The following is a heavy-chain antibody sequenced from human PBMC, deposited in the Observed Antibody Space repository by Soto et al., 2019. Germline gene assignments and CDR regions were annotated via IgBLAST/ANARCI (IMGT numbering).Heavy chain of an antibody. D-gene: IGHD1-26*01. J-gene: IGHJ3*02. CDR1: GYTFTGYY. Sequence: ASVKVSCKASGYTFTGYYMHWVRQAPGQGLEWMGWINPNSGGTNYAQKFQGWVTMTRDTSISTAYMELSRLRSDDTAVYYWASGSNSGSYAFDIWGQGTMVTVSS. V-gene: IGHV1-2*04. CDR2: INPNSGGT. CDR3: ASGSNSGSYAFDI.